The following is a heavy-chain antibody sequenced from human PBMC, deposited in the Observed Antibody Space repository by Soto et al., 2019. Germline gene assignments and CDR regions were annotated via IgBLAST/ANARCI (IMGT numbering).Heavy chain of an antibody. CDR3: VRDYFLTYFDS. CDR1: GGSISGYY. V-gene: IGHV4-59*01. J-gene: IGHJ4*02. CDR2: AYYSGGT. D-gene: IGHD3-10*01. Sequence: KTSETLSLTCTVSGGSISGYYWGWIRQPPGKGLEWIGHAYYSGGTNYNPSLNSRATISLDMSKNQFSLRLTSVTAADTAVYYCVRDYFLTYFDSWGQGRLVTVSS.